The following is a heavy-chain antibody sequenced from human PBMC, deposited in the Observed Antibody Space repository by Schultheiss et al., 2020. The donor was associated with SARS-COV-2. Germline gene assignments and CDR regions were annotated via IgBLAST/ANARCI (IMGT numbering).Heavy chain of an antibody. V-gene: IGHV4-31*03. CDR1: GGSISSGGYY. CDR2: IYYSGST. CDR3: AREIAAAGSYGMDV. J-gene: IGHJ6*02. Sequence: SQTHSLTCTVSGGSISSGGYYWSWIRQHPGKGLEWIGYIYYSGSTYYNPSLKSRVTISVDTSKNQFSLKLSSVTAADTAVYYCAREIAAAGSYGMDVWGQGTTVTVSS. D-gene: IGHD6-13*01.